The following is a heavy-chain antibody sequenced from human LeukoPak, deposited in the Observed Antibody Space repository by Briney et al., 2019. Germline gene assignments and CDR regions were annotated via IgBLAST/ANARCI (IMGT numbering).Heavy chain of an antibody. CDR2: ISGNCSNI. CDR3: AKDGKEWLLYPYYFDY. J-gene: IGHJ4*02. V-gene: IGHV3-23*01. CDR1: GFTFSSYA. Sequence: PGGSLRLSCAASGFTFSSYAMNWVRQAPGKGLEWVSSISGNCSNIYYTDSVKGRFTISRDNAKNTLFLQMNSLRAEDTAVYYCAKDGKEWLLYPYYFDYWGQGTLVAVSS. D-gene: IGHD3-3*01.